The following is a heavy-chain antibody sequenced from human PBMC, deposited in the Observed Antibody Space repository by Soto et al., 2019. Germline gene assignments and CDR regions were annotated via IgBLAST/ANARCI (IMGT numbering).Heavy chain of an antibody. CDR1: GGSISSYY. J-gene: IGHJ4*02. D-gene: IGHD4-17*01. CDR3: ARHDYGDSIDY. V-gene: IGHV4-59*08. CDR2: IYYSGST. Sequence: SETLSLTCTVSGGSISSYYLSWIRQPPGKGLEWIGYIYYSGSTNYNPSLKSRVTISVDTSKNQFSLKLSSVTAADTAVYYCARHDYGDSIDYWGQGTLVTVSS.